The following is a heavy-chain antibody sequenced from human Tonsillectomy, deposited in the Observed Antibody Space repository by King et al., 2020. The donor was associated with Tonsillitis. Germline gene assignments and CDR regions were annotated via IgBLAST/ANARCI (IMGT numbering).Heavy chain of an antibody. V-gene: IGHV3-30*01. J-gene: IGHJ4*02. D-gene: IGHD6-13*01. CDR1: GFTFSSYA. CDR3: VWGVTAALLFDY. CDR2: ISYDGSNK. Sequence: VQLVESGGGVVQPGRSLRLSCAASGFTFSSYAMHWVRQAPGKGLEWVAGISYDGSNKYYADSVKGRFTISRDNSKNTLYLQMNSLRAEDTAVYYCVWGVTAALLFDYWGQGTLVTVSS.